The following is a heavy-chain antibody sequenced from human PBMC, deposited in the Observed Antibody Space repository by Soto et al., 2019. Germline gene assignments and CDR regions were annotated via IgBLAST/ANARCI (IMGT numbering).Heavy chain of an antibody. CDR3: TTDSYYTGILVRFDY. V-gene: IGHV3-15*07. Sequence: GSLRLSCAASGFPFTTPWVKWGPQPPGEGLEWVCRIRSKSDGGTTDFAAPVKGRFAISRDDSEHTVYLQMNSLRTEDTAVYYCTTDSYYTGILVRFDYWGLGTLVTVSS. CDR1: GFPFTTPW. J-gene: IGHJ4*01. CDR2: IRSKSDGGTT. D-gene: IGHD2-8*02.